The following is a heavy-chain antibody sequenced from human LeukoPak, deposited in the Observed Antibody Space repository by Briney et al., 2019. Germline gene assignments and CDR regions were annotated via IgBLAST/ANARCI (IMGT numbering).Heavy chain of an antibody. CDR1: GVPMSSNNW. V-gene: IGHV4-4*02. CDR3: ARHEGFSQKD. J-gene: IGHJ4*02. CDR2: IHESGST. Sequence: PSGTLSLTCAVSGVPMSSNNWWSWVRQPPGKGPEWIGEIHESGSTNYNPSLKSRVTISVDKSKDRFSLKLSSVTAADTAVYYCARHEGFSQKDWGQGTQVTVS.